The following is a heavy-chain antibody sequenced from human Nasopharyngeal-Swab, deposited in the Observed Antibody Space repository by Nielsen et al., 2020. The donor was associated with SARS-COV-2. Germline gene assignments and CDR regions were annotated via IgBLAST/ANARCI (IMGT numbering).Heavy chain of an antibody. CDR2: ISSSSNYI. V-gene: IGHV3-21*01. CDR3: ARLGTESYHYYSLDV. J-gene: IGHJ6*02. D-gene: IGHD1-1*01. Sequence: GESLKISCATSGFNFNMYNMYWVRQAPGKGLEWVSSISSSSNYIYYGDSVKGRFTISRDNTQKSLYLEMNSLRVEDTAVYYCARLGTESYHYYSLDVWGQGTTVTVSS. CDR1: GFNFNMYN.